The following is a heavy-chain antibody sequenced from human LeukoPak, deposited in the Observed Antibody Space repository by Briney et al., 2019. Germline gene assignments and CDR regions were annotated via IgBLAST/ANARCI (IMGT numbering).Heavy chain of an antibody. V-gene: IGHV3-7*01. CDR2: IKQDGSEK. CDR1: GFTLSSYW. Sequence: GSLRLSCAASGFTLSSYWMTWVRQAPGKGLEWVANIKQDGSEKYYGDSVKGRFTISRDNAKNSLYLQMNSLRAEDTAVYYCARDAGIVAVSVFDYWGRGTLVTVSS. J-gene: IGHJ4*02. CDR3: ARDAGIVAVSVFDY. D-gene: IGHD1-26*01.